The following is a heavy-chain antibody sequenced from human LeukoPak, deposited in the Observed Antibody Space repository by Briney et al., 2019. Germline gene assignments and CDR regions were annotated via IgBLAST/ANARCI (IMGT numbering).Heavy chain of an antibody. V-gene: IGHV3-48*03. J-gene: IGHJ4*02. D-gene: IGHD2-15*01. CDR2: ISKGGPTI. Sequence: GGSLRLSCAASGFTFSSYEMNWLRQAPGKGPEWVSYISKGGPTIYYADSVKGRFTISRDNTKNSLYLQMNSLRGEDKAVYYCARDLLLDYWGQGTLVTVSS. CDR3: ARDLLLDY. CDR1: GFTFSSYE.